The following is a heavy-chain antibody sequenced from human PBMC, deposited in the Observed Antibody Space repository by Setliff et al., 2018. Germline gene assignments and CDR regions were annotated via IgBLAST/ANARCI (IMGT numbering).Heavy chain of an antibody. CDR1: GGSISSSSYY. CDR2: IYYSGST. V-gene: IGHV4-39*07. J-gene: IGHJ4*02. D-gene: IGHD7-27*01. Sequence: SETLSLTCTVSGGSISSSSYYWGWIRQPPGKGLEWIGSIYYSGSTYYNPSLKSRVTISVDTSKNQFSLKLSSVTAADTAVYYCARLGLGIGYWGQGTLVTVSS. CDR3: ARLGLGIGY.